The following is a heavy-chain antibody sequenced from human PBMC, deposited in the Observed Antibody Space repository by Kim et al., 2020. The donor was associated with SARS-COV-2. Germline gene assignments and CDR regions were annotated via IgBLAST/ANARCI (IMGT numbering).Heavy chain of an antibody. J-gene: IGHJ4*02. V-gene: IGHV3-30*03. Sequence: KGRFTISRDNSKNTLYLQMNSLRAEDTAVYYCATQKTYYYGSGSPYYFDYWGQGTLVTVSS. CDR3: ATQKTYYYGSGSPYYFDY. D-gene: IGHD3-10*01.